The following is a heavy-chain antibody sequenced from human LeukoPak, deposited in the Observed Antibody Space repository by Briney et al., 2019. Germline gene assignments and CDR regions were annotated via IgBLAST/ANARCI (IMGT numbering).Heavy chain of an antibody. D-gene: IGHD6-19*01. CDR3: AKDISSSGWYSRFDY. CDR1: GFTFDDYA. V-gene: IGHV3-43D*03. J-gene: IGHJ4*02. Sequence: GGSLRLSCAASGFTFDDYAMHWVRQALGKGLEWVSLISWDGGSTYYADSVKGRFTISRDNSKNSLYLQMNSLRAEDTALYYCAKDISSSGWYSRFDYWGQGTLVTVSS. CDR2: ISWDGGST.